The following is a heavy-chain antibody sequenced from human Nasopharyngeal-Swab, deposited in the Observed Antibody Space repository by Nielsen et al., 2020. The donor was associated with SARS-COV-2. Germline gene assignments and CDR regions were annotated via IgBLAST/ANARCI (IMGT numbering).Heavy chain of an antibody. CDR2: INHSGST. V-gene: IGHV4-34*01. Sequence: ESLKISCAVYGGSFSGYYWSWIRQPPGKELDWIGEINHSGSTKYNPSLKSRVNISVDTSKNQFSLKVSSVTAADTAVYYCARGGYYCSSTSCYYYPGYYYGMDVWGQGTTVTVSS. CDR1: GGSFSGYY. D-gene: IGHD2-2*01. CDR3: ARGGYYCSSTSCYYYPGYYYGMDV. J-gene: IGHJ6*02.